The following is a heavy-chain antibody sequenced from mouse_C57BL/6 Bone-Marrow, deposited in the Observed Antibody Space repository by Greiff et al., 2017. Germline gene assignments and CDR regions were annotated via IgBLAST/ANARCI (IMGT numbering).Heavy chain of an antibody. CDR1: GYTFTSYW. Sequence: QVQLQQPGAELVKPGASVKLSCKASGYTFTSYWMHWVKQRPGQGLEWIGMIHPNSGSTNYNEKFKSKATLTVDKSSSTAYMQLSSLTSEDSAVYYCARYDGYSPAWLAYWGQGTLVTVSA. V-gene: IGHV1-64*01. CDR2: IHPNSGST. J-gene: IGHJ3*01. D-gene: IGHD2-3*01. CDR3: ARYDGYSPAWLAY.